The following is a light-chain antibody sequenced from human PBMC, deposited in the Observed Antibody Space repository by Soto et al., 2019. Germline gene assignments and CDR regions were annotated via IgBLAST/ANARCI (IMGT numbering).Light chain of an antibody. Sequence: QSVLAQPASVSGSPGQSITISCTGTSSDVGGYNYVSWYQQHPGKAPKLMIYEVSNRPSGVSNRFSGSKSGNTASLTISGLQAEDEADYYCCSYAGSSTHVFGTGTKVTVL. CDR3: CSYAGSSTHV. J-gene: IGLJ1*01. CDR1: SSDVGGYNY. V-gene: IGLV2-14*01. CDR2: EVS.